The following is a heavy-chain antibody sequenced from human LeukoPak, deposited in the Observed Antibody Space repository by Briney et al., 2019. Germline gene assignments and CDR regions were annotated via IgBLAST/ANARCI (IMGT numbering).Heavy chain of an antibody. Sequence: GGSLRLSCAVSGITLSNYGMSWVCQAPGKGLEWVAGISGSGGGTNYADSVKGRFTISRDNAKNTLYLQMNSLRAEDTAVYFCAKRGVVIRVILVGLHKEAYYFDSWGQGALVTVSS. V-gene: IGHV3-23*01. CDR3: AKRGVVIRVILVGLHKEAYYFDS. J-gene: IGHJ4*02. CDR2: ISGSGGGT. CDR1: GITLSNYG. D-gene: IGHD3-10*01.